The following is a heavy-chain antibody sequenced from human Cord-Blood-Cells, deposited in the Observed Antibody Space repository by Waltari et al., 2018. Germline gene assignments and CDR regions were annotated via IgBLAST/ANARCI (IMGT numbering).Heavy chain of an antibody. CDR3: AKSKRGYSGYDFDY. Sequence: EVQLLESGGGLVQPGGSLRLSCAASGLTFSSYAMSWVRQAPGKGLEWVSASSGSGGSTYYADSVKGRFTISRDNSKNTLYLQMNSLRAEDTAVYYCAKSKRGYSGYDFDYWGQGTLVTVSS. D-gene: IGHD5-12*01. CDR1: GLTFSSYA. J-gene: IGHJ4*02. CDR2: SSGSGGST. V-gene: IGHV3-23*01.